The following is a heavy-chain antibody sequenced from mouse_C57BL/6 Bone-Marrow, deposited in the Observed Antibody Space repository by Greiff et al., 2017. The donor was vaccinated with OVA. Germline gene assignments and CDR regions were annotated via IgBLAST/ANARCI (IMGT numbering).Heavy chain of an antibody. Sequence: QVQLQQPGTDLVKPGASVKLSCKASGYTFTSYWMHWVKQRPGQGLEWIGNINPSNGGTNYNEKFKSKATLTVDKSSSTAYMQLSSLTSEDSAVYYCARGGYYEEYAMDYWGQGTSVTVSS. J-gene: IGHJ4*01. D-gene: IGHD2-3*01. CDR1: GYTFTSYW. CDR2: INPSNGGT. V-gene: IGHV1-53*01. CDR3: ARGGYYEEYAMDY.